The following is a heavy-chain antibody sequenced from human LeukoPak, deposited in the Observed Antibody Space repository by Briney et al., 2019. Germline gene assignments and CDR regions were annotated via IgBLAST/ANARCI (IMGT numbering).Heavy chain of an antibody. V-gene: IGHV4-38-2*01. CDR2: IYHSGST. CDR3: ARHGGLMVIGIFAVDI. CDR1: GYSISSGYY. J-gene: IGHJ3*02. D-gene: IGHD2-21*01. Sequence: PSETLSLTCAVSGYSISSGYYWGWIRQPPGKGLEWIGSIYHSGSTYYNPSLKSRVTISIDTSKNQFSLKLSSVTAADTAVYYCARHGGLMVIGIFAVDIWGQGTMVTVSS.